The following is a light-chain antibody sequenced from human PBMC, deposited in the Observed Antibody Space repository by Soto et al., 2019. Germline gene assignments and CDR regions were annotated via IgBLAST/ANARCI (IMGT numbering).Light chain of an antibody. V-gene: IGKV3-15*01. CDR3: QQGHNWPLT. Sequence: EIVMTQSPATLSLSPGERAALSCRASQGISSELAWYQQKPGQPPMLLIYGASTSATGVPARFTSSGSGSDFTLTISGLQSEDFAVYYCQQGHNWPLTFGQGTRLEI. CDR2: GAS. J-gene: IGKJ2*01. CDR1: QGISSE.